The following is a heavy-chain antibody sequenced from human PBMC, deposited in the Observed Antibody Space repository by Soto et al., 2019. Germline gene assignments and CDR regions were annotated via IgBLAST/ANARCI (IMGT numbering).Heavy chain of an antibody. CDR1: GFTFSGDW. V-gene: IGHV3-74*01. CDR3: ARGPRGLYQHAY. Sequence: EVQLVESGGGLVQPGGSLRLSCVASGFTFSGDWMHWVRQAAGKGLVWVSRINMDGTSTNYADSVKSRFTISRDNAKNTLYLQMNSLRVDDTAVYYCARGPRGLYQHAYWGQGALVTVS. D-gene: IGHD2-2*01. J-gene: IGHJ4*02. CDR2: INMDGTST.